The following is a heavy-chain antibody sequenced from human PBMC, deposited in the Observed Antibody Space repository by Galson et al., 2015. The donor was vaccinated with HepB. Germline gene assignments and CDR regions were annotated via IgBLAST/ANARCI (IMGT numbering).Heavy chain of an antibody. CDR1: GFTFSNSA. Sequence: SLRLSCAASGFTFSNSAMNWVRQAPGEGLEWVALISSDDLNKYYADSVRGRFTISRDNSKDTLYLQMNSMRSEDTAIYYCARVFFPGSYHGKYYALDVWGQGTTVTVSS. CDR2: ISSDDLNK. V-gene: IGHV3-30*04. CDR3: ARVFFPGSYHGKYYALDV. D-gene: IGHD3-10*01. J-gene: IGHJ6*02.